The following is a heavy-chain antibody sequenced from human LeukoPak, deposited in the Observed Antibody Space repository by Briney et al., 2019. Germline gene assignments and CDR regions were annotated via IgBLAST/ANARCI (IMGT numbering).Heavy chain of an antibody. D-gene: IGHD3-22*01. Sequence: ASVKVSCKASGGTFSSYAFSWVRQAPGQGLKWMGGIIPIFGTAHYAQKFQGRVTITADESTSTAYMELSSLRSEDTAVFYCAGSLKFITMIPHYWGQGTLVTVSS. J-gene: IGHJ4*02. V-gene: IGHV1-69*13. CDR2: IIPIFGTA. CDR3: AGSLKFITMIPHY. CDR1: GGTFSSYA.